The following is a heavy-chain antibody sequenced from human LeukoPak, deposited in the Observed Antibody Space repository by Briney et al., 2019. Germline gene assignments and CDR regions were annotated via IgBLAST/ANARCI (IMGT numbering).Heavy chain of an antibody. Sequence: GGSLRLSCSASGFTFSSYGMNWVRQAPGKGLEWGSSIIRGTSYIYYTDSVKGRFTISRDNAKNSLYLQMNSLRAEDTAVYDCASLPMITFGGVTAAGAFDIWGQGTMVTISS. CDR3: ASLPMITFGGVTAAGAFDI. J-gene: IGHJ3*02. CDR2: IIRGTSYI. D-gene: IGHD3-16*01. CDR1: GFTFSSYG. V-gene: IGHV3-21*01.